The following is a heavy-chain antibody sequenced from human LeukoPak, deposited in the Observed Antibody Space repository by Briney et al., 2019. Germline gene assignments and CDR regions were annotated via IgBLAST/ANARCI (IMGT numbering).Heavy chain of an antibody. V-gene: IGHV3-33*01. Sequence: PGGSLRLSCAASGFTFSSYGMHWVRQAPGKGLEWVAVIWYDGSNKYYADSVKGRFTISRDNSKNTLYLQMNSLRAEDTAVYYCARGAYYYDSSGYLHYWGQGTTVTVSS. CDR2: IWYDGSNK. D-gene: IGHD3-22*01. CDR3: ARGAYYYDSSGYLHY. J-gene: IGHJ6*02. CDR1: GFTFSSYG.